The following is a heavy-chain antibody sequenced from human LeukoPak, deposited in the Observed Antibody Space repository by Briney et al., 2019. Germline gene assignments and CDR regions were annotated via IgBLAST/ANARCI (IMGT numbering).Heavy chain of an antibody. V-gene: IGHV3-74*01. CDR2: IDPDGIST. CDR1: GFTLSGYW. D-gene: IGHD1-1*01. J-gene: IGHJ3*02. Sequence: GGSLRLSCAASGFTLSGYWMHWVRQAPGEGLVWVSRIDPDGISTNYADSVKGRFTTSRDNAKNTLYLQMNSLRAEDTAVYYCARSTLGDAFDIWGRGTTDPVSS. CDR3: ARSTLGDAFDI.